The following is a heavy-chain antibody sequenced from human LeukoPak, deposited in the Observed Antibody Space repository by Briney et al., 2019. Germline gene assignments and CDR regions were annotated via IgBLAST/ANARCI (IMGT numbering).Heavy chain of an antibody. V-gene: IGHV3-20*04. CDR1: GFTFDDYG. CDR3: VRGYSSGYYFDF. Sequence: SGGSLRLSCAASGFTFDDYGMSWVRHAPGKGLEWVSGINWNGGVISYADSVKGRFTISRDNAKNSLYLQMNSLRAEDTALYYCVRGYSSGYYFDFWGQRTLVTVSS. J-gene: IGHJ4*02. CDR2: INWNGGVI. D-gene: IGHD3-22*01.